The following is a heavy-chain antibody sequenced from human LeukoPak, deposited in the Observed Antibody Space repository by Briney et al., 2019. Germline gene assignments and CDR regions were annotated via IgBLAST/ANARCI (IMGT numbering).Heavy chain of an antibody. CDR1: GYTFTDYY. CDR2: INPNSGDT. J-gene: IGHJ6*02. D-gene: IGHD5-12*01. CDR3: ASGWLRVGVRDYYYGMDV. V-gene: IGHV1-2*02. Sequence: ASVRVSCKASGYTFTDYYVHWVRQAPGQGLEWMAYINPNSGDTSYSQKFQGRLTLTRDTSMSTAYVELSSLRSEDTAVYYCASGWLRVGVRDYYYGMDVWGQGTTVTVSS.